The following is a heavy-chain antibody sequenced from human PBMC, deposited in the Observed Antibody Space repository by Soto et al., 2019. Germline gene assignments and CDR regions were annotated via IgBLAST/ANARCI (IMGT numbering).Heavy chain of an antibody. D-gene: IGHD6-13*01. CDR3: ARDPGYSSSWRTLGDDYYYGMDV. J-gene: IGHJ6*02. CDR2: INSDGSST. Sequence: EVQLVESGGGLVQPGGSLRLSCAASGFTFSSYWMHWVRQAPGKGLVWVSRINSDGSSTSYADSVKGRFTISRDNAKNTLYLQMNSLRAEDTAVYYCARDPGYSSSWRTLGDDYYYGMDVWGQGTTVTVSS. CDR1: GFTFSSYW. V-gene: IGHV3-74*01.